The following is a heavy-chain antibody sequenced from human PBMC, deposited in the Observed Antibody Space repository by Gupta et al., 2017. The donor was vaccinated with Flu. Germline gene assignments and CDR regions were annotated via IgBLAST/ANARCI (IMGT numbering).Heavy chain of an antibody. CDR3: TRADGIEDIVVVPAAPPLDP. D-gene: IGHD2-2*01. CDR2: IRSKAYGGTT. Sequence: EVQLVESGGGLVQPGRSLRLSCTASGFTFGDYAMSWFRQAPGKGLEWVGFIRSKAYGGTTEYAASVKGRFTISRDDSKSIAYLQMNSLKTEDTAVYYCTRADGIEDIVVVPAAPPLDPWGQGTLVTVSS. V-gene: IGHV3-49*03. CDR1: GFTFGDYA. J-gene: IGHJ5*02.